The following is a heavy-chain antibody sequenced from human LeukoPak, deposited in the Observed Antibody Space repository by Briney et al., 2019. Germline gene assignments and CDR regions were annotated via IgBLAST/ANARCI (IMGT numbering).Heavy chain of an antibody. CDR1: GFTFSSYW. J-gene: IGHJ4*02. Sequence: GGSLRLSCAASGFTFSSYWMSWVRQAPGKGLEWVANIKHDGSEKYYVGSVKGRFTISRDNAKNSLYLQMNSLRDEDTAVYYCVRGDGWFGELLNFDNWGQGTLVTVSS. CDR3: VRGDGWFGELLNFDN. D-gene: IGHD3-10*01. V-gene: IGHV3-7*02. CDR2: IKHDGSEK.